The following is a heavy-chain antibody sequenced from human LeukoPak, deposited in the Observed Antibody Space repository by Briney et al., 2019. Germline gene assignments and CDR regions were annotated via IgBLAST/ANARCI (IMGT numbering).Heavy chain of an antibody. D-gene: IGHD4-17*01. Sequence: GGSLRLSCAASGFTFSSYAMSWVRQAPGKGLEWVSDISDSGGNTYYADSVKCRFTISRDNSKNTLYLQSNSLRAEDTAVYYCAIDRRDGDFFDYWGQGTLATVSS. V-gene: IGHV3-23*01. J-gene: IGHJ4*02. CDR2: ISDSGGNT. CDR3: AIDRRDGDFFDY. CDR1: GFTFSSYA.